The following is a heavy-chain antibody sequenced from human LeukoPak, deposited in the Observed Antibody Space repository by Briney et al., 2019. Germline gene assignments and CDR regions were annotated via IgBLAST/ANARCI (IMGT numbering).Heavy chain of an antibody. CDR3: AKDSVDCSGGSCYFDYYYYMDV. CDR1: GFTFSSYG. Sequence: GGSLRLSCAAAGFTFSSYGMHWVRQAPGKGLEWVAVISYDGSNKYYADSVKGRFTISRDNSKNTLYLQMNSLRAEDTAVYYCAKDSVDCSGGSCYFDYYYYMDVWGKGTTVTVSS. V-gene: IGHV3-30*18. D-gene: IGHD2-15*01. J-gene: IGHJ6*03. CDR2: ISYDGSNK.